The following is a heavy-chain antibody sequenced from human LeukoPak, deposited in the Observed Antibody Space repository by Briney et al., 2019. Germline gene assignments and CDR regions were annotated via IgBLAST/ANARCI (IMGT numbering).Heavy chain of an antibody. CDR2: ISYDGRSE. D-gene: IGHD2-2*01. V-gene: IGHV3-30*03. CDR3: VSFYETY. J-gene: IGHJ4*02. Sequence: GGSLRLSCAASGFTFSSYGMVWVRQAPGKGLEWVSAISYDGRSELYAESVKGRFTISKDNAKNTVYLQMNNLRAEDTAVYYCVSFYETYWGRGTLVTVSS. CDR1: GFTFSSYG.